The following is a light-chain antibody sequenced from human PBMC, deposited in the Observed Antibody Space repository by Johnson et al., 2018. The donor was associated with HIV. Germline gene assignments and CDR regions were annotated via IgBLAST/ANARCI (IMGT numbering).Light chain of an antibody. J-gene: IGLJ1*01. CDR3: GTWDSSLRGV. CDR2: DNN. V-gene: IGLV1-51*01. Sequence: QSVLTQPPSVSAAPGQKVTISCSGSSSNIGNSYISWYQQLPGTAPKLLIYDNNKRPSGIPHRFSGSNSGTSATLGLTGLPTGDEADYYCGTWDSSLRGVFGTGTKVTVL. CDR1: SSNIGNSY.